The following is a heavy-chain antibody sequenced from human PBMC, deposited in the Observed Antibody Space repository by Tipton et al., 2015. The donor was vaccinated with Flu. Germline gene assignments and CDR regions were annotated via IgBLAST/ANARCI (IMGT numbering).Heavy chain of an antibody. V-gene: IGHV3-49*04. CDR2: IRSKAYGGTT. Sequence: SLRLSCTASGFTFGDYAMSWVRQAPGKGLEWVGFIRSKAYGGTTEYAASVKGRFTISRDDSKSIAYLQMNSLKTEDTAVYYCTRAKGSYFSSVYYPLPPEKYYFDYWGQGTLVTVSS. CDR1: GFTFGDYA. J-gene: IGHJ4*02. CDR3: TRAKGSYFSSVYYPLPPEKYYFDY. D-gene: IGHD3-22*01.